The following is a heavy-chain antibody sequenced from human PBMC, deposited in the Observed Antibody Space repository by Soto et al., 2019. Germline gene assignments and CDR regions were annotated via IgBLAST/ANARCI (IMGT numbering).Heavy chain of an antibody. CDR3: AKALQSYYYYYMDV. J-gene: IGHJ6*03. Sequence: GGSLRLSCVASEFIFSDYAMSWVRQAPGKGPEWVSGIGGGGDNTDYADSVKGRFTISRDNSKNTLYLQMNSLRAEDTAVYYCAKALQSYYYYYMDVWGKGTTVTVSS. CDR2: IGGGGDNT. D-gene: IGHD4-4*01. V-gene: IGHV3-23*01. CDR1: EFIFSDYA.